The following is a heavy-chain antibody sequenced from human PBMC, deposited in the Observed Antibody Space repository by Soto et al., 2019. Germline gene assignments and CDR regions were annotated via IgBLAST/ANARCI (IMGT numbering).Heavy chain of an antibody. CDR2: ISWNSGSI. CDR3: AKDSGRVVVAASDFDY. J-gene: IGHJ4*02. CDR1: GFTFDDYA. D-gene: IGHD2-15*01. V-gene: IGHV3-9*01. Sequence: EVQLVESGGGLVQPGRSLRLSCAASGFTFDDYAMHWVRQAPGKGLEWVSGISWNSGSIGYADSVKGRFTISRDNAKNSLYLQMNSLRAEDTALYYCAKDSGRVVVAASDFDYWGQGTLVTVSS.